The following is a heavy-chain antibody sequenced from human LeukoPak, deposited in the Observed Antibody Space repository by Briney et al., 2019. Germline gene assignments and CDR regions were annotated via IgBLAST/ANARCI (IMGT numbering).Heavy chain of an antibody. Sequence: GGSLRLSCAASGFTFSSYWMSWVRQAPGKGLEWVANIKQDGSEKYYVDSVKGRFTISRDNAKNSLFLQMNSLRAEDTAVYYCARDQVSIAGTGIDYWGQGTLVTVSS. CDR3: ARDQVSIAGTGIDY. V-gene: IGHV3-7*01. CDR1: GFTFSSYW. J-gene: IGHJ4*02. CDR2: IKQDGSEK. D-gene: IGHD6-13*01.